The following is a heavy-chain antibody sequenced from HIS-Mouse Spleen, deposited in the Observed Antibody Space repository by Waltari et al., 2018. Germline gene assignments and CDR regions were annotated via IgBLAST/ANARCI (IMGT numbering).Heavy chain of an antibody. J-gene: IGHJ4*02. D-gene: IGHD1-26*01. CDR2: ISSSSSTI. CDR1: GFPFSSYG. CDR3: ARGASGSYYLVSVSDY. Sequence: EVQLVESGGGLVQPGGSLRLSCAASGFPFSSYGLTWVRQAPGKGLEWVSYISSSSSTIYYADSVKGRFTISRDNAKNSLYLQMNSLRAEDTAVYYCARGASGSYYLVSVSDYWGQGTLVTVSS. V-gene: IGHV3-48*01.